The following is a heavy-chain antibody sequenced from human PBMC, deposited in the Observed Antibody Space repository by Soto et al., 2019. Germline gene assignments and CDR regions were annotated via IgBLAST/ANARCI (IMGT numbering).Heavy chain of an antibody. J-gene: IGHJ4*02. CDR2: ISSDSTYT. CDR3: ARDGSQLRKYYFDY. V-gene: IGHV3-11*06. CDR1: GFTFSDYY. Sequence: QVKLVESGGGLVLPGGSLRLSCAASGFTFSDYYMNWIRQAPGKGLEWVSYISSDSTYTSYADSVKGRFTISRDNAKNTLYLHIDSLRAEGTAVYYCARDGSQLRKYYFDYWGQGALVTVSS. D-gene: IGHD2-2*01.